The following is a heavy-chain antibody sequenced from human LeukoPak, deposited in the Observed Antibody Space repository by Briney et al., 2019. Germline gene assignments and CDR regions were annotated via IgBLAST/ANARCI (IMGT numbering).Heavy chain of an antibody. CDR2: ISYDGSNK. CDR1: GFSFTSYA. V-gene: IGHV3-30*04. D-gene: IGHD3-22*01. J-gene: IGHJ3*02. CDR3: ARSLYYYDSSGYYDAFDI. Sequence: GGSLRLSCAASGFSFTSYAMHWVRQAPGKGLEGVAVISYDGSNKYYADSVKGRFTISRDNSKNTLYLQMNSLRAEDTAVYYCARSLYYYDSSGYYDAFDIWGQGTMVTVSS.